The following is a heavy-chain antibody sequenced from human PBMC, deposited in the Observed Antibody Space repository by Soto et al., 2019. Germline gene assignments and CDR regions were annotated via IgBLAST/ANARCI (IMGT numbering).Heavy chain of an antibody. CDR2: ISGSGGST. Sequence: HPGGSLRLSCAASGFTFSSYAMSWVRQAPGKGLEWVSAISGSGGSTYYADSVKGRFTISRDNSKNTLYLQMNSLRAEDTAVYYCARSTADEEYYFDYWGQGTRVTVSS. V-gene: IGHV3-23*01. J-gene: IGHJ4*02. D-gene: IGHD3-10*01. CDR3: ARSTADEEYYFDY. CDR1: GFTFSSYA.